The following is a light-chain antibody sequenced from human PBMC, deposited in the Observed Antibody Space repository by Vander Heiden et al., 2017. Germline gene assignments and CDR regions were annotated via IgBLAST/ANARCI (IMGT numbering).Light chain of an antibody. J-gene: IGKJ1*01. CDR1: QSISRD. CDR2: GAS. V-gene: IGKV1-39*01. Sequence: DIMMTHSPSSVSASVGDRVPLTCRPLQSISRDLTWYQHKPGQAPKLLIYGASSLETGVPYRFSGSGSGTDFTLTVDSLQPEDFATYYCLHAYTAPRTFGQGTKVEIK. CDR3: LHAYTAPRT.